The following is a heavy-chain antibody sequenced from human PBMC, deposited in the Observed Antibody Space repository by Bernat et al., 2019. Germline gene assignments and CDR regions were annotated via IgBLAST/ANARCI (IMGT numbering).Heavy chain of an antibody. J-gene: IGHJ4*02. D-gene: IGHD3-10*01. Sequence: VPLLESGGGLVQPGGSLRLSCAASGFTFNSYGMIWVRQPPGKGLEWVSAISGSGGSTYYADSVRGRFTISRDNSKNTLYLQMYSLRAEDTAVDYCAKTYSINMVRGPLFTGYWGQGTLVTVST. CDR3: AKTYSINMVRGPLFTGY. V-gene: IGHV3-23*01. CDR2: ISGSGGST. CDR1: GFTFNSYG.